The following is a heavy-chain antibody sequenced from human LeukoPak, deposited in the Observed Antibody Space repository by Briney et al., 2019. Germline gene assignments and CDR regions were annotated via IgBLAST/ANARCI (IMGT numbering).Heavy chain of an antibody. V-gene: IGHV3-23*01. CDR3: AKEQPGPFDY. D-gene: IGHD1-14*01. Sequence: PGASLRLSCVASGFRFDTYAINWVRQAPGKGLEWVSTIGGSGTNTYYADSVKGRVAISRDNSKNTLYLQMNSLRAEDTAVYYCAKEQPGPFDYWGQGTLVTVSS. J-gene: IGHJ4*02. CDR2: IGGSGTNT. CDR1: GFRFDTYA.